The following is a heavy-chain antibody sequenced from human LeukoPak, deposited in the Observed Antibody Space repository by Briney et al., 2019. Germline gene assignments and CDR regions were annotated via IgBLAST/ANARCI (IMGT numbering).Heavy chain of an antibody. CDR2: IYYSGST. D-gene: IGHD6-13*01. V-gene: IGHV4-61*08. Sequence: PSETLSLTCTVSGGSISSRAYYWGWIRQSPGAGLEWIGYIYYSGSTNYNPSLKSRVTIPVDTSKNQFSLKLSSVTAAGTAVYYCARRSSSWKNWFDPWGQGTLVTVSS. CDR3: ARRSSSWKNWFDP. J-gene: IGHJ5*02. CDR1: GGSISSRAYY.